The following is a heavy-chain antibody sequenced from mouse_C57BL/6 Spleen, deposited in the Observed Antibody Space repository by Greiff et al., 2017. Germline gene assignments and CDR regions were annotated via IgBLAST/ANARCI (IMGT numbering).Heavy chain of an antibody. Sequence: EVQLVESGGGLVKPGGSLKLSCAASGFTFSDYGMHWVRQAPEKGLEWVAYISSGSSTIYYADTVTGRFTISRDNAKNTLFQQMTSLMSEDTAMYYCARHNPDYWGQGTTLTVSS. CDR2: ISSGSSTI. CDR1: GFTFSDYG. J-gene: IGHJ2*01. V-gene: IGHV5-17*01. D-gene: IGHD1-3*01. CDR3: ARHNPDY.